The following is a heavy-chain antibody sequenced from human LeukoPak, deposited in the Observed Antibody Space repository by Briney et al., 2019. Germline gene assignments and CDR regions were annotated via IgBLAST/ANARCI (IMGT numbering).Heavy chain of an antibody. Sequence: SETLSLTCAVYGGSFSGYHWTWIRQSPGKGLEWIGGINPSGRTYYNPSLKSRLTISVGTSKNQFSLKLRSVTAADTAVYYCARGRHDITMIVVVMTSVSYYLDVWGKGTTVTVS. V-gene: IGHV4-34*01. CDR1: GGSFSGYH. CDR2: INPSGRT. J-gene: IGHJ6*03. D-gene: IGHD3-22*01. CDR3: ARGRHDITMIVVVMTSVSYYLDV.